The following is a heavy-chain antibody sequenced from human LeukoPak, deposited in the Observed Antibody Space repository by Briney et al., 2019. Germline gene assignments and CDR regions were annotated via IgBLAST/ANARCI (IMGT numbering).Heavy chain of an antibody. CDR3: TASSGWYYFDY. CDR1: GFTFGDYA. CDR2: IRSKAYGGTT. V-gene: IGHV3-49*03. Sequence: GRSLRLSCTASGFTFGDYALSWFRQAPGKGLEWVGFIRSKAYGGTTEYAASVKGRFTISGDDSKSIAYLQMNSLKTEDTAVYYCTASSGWYYFDYWGQGTLVTVSS. D-gene: IGHD6-19*01. J-gene: IGHJ4*02.